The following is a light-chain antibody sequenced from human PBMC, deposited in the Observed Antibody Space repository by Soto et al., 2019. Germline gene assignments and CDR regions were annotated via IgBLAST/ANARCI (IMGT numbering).Light chain of an antibody. V-gene: IGLV1-47*01. CDR3: ATWEYNLTARV. J-gene: IGLJ3*02. CDR2: RNT. Sequence: QSVLIQPPSASGTPGQRVTISCSGSSYNIGSNYVYWFQQLPGAAPKLLIYRNTQRPSGVPDRVSGSKSGTSASLAISGLRSEDEADYYCATWEYNLTARVFGGGTKLTVL. CDR1: SYNIGSNY.